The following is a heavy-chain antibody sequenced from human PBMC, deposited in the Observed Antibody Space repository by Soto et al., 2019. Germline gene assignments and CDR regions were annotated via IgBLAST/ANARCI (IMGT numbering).Heavy chain of an antibody. V-gene: IGHV3-7*01. CDR2: IKQDGSEK. Sequence: GGSLRLSCAASGFTFSSYWMSWVRQAPGKGLEWVANIKQDGSEKYYVDSVKGRFTISRDNAKNSLYLQRNSLRAEDTAVYYCARVRRGVVVPAATPDYYYYYYMDVWGKGTTVTVSS. CDR1: GFTFSSYW. J-gene: IGHJ6*03. CDR3: ARVRRGVVVPAATPDYYYYYYMDV. D-gene: IGHD2-2*01.